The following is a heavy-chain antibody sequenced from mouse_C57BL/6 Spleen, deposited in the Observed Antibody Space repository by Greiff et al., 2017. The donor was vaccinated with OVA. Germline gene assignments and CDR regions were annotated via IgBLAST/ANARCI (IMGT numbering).Heavy chain of an antibody. CDR1: GYTFTSYW. D-gene: IGHD1-1*01. V-gene: IGHV1-50*01. Sequence: VQLQQPGAELVKPGASVKLSRKASGYTFTSYWMQWVKQRPGQGLEWIGEIDPSDSYTNYNQKFKGKATLTVDTSSSTAYMQLSSLTSEDSAVYFCTVVAPNYYPMDYWGQGTSVTVSS. J-gene: IGHJ4*01. CDR2: IDPSDSYT. CDR3: TVVAPNYYPMDY.